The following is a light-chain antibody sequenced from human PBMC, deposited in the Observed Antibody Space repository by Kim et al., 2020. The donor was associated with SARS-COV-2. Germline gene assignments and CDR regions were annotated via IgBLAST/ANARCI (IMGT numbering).Light chain of an antibody. CDR3: QVWDSSTGV. CDR1: NVGGKN. J-gene: IGLJ3*02. Sequence: ARGQSARSTGGGNNVGGKNVHWYQQKPGQAPVLVIYRDSNRPSGIPERFSGSNSGNTATLTISRAQAGDEADYYCQVWDSSTGVFGGGTQLTVL. V-gene: IGLV3-9*01. CDR2: RDS.